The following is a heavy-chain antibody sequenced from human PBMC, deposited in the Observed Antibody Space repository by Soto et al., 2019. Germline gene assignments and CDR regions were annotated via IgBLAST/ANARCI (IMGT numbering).Heavy chain of an antibody. CDR3: AISFYDILTGYSLPYYYYGMDV. CDR2: IIPIFGTA. V-gene: IGHV1-69*13. J-gene: IGHJ6*02. CDR1: GGTFSSYA. Sequence: SVKVSCKASGGTFSSYAISWVRQAPGQGLEWMGGIIPIFGTANYAQKFQGRVTITADESTSTAYMELSSLRSEDTAVYYCAISFYDILTGYSLPYYYYGMDVWGQGTTVTVSS. D-gene: IGHD3-9*01.